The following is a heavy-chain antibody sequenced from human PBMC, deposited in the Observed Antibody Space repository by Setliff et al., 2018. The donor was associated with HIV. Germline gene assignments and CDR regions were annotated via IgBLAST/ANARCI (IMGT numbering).Heavy chain of an antibody. CDR2: INPSGGST. J-gene: IGHJ4*02. CDR1: GYTFPDYY. V-gene: IGHV1-46*01. D-gene: IGHD5-12*01. Sequence: ASVKVSCKVSGYTFPDYYIQWVRQAPGQGLEWMGIINPSGGSTTYAQKFQGRVTMTRDTSTSTAYMELSSLRSEDTAVYYCAREHGGYADYWGQGTLVTVSS. CDR3: AREHGGYADY.